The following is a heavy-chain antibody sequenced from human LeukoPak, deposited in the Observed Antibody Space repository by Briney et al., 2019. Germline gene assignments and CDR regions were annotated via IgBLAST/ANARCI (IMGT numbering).Heavy chain of an antibody. J-gene: IGHJ4*02. CDR1: GGSFSGYY. D-gene: IGHD3-10*01. CDR2: INHSGST. CDR3: ASNLYGSGSYFGY. V-gene: IGHV4-34*01. Sequence: SETLSLTCAVYGGSFSGYYWSWIRQPPGKGLEWIGEINHSGSTNYNPSLKSRVTISVDTSKNQFSLKLSSVTAADTAVYYCASNLYGSGSYFGYWGQGTLVTVSS.